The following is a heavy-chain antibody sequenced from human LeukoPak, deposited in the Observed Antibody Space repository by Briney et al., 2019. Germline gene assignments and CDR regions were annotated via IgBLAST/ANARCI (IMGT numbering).Heavy chain of an antibody. CDR2: VSGSGSTT. J-gene: IGHJ5*01. D-gene: IGHD3-22*01. CDR1: GFTFSSYA. CDR3: AKGDDSSGRNWFDS. V-gene: IGHV3-23*01. Sequence: GGSLRLSCAASGFTFSSYAMSWVRQAPGKGLEWVSAVSGSGSTTHNADSVEGRFSSSRDNSKNTLFLHMNSLRVDDTAVYYCAKGDDSSGRNWFDSWGQGTLVTVSS.